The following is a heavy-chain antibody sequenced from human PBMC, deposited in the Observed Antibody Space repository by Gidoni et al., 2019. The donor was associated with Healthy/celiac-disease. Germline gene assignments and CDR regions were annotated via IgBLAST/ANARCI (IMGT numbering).Heavy chain of an antibody. D-gene: IGHD3-3*01. CDR3: AKSSGYSDDDAFDI. Sequence: QVQLVESGGGVVQPGRSLRLSCAASGFTFSSYGMHWVRQAPGKGLEWVAVISYDGSNKYYADSVKGRFTISRDNSKNTLYLQMNSLRAEDTAVYYCAKSSGYSDDDAFDIWGQGTMVTVSS. CDR1: GFTFSSYG. J-gene: IGHJ3*02. CDR2: ISYDGSNK. V-gene: IGHV3-30*18.